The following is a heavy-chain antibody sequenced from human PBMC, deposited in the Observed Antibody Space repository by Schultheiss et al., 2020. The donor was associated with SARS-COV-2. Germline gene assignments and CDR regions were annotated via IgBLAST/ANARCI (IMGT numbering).Heavy chain of an antibody. CDR3: ARGDDKSYNWNEAIH. Sequence: SETLSLTCTVSGDSIGSYYWSWIRQPPGKGLEWIGYIYYSGSTNYNPSLKSRVTISVDTSKNQFSLKLSSVTAADTAVYYCARGDDKSYNWNEAIHWGQGTLVTVSS. D-gene: IGHD1-20*01. J-gene: IGHJ4*02. CDR2: IYYSGST. CDR1: GDSIGSYY. V-gene: IGHV4-59*01.